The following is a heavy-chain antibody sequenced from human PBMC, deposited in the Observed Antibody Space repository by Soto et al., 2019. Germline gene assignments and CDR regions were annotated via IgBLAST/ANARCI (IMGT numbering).Heavy chain of an antibody. V-gene: IGHV3-23*01. CDR2: ISGSGGNT. D-gene: IGHD1-26*01. CDR3: AKSGSYYYYYGMDV. J-gene: IGHJ6*02. Sequence: VGSLRLSCAASGFTFSSYAMSWVRQAPGKGLEWVSGISGSGGNTYYADSVKGRFTISRDNSKNTLYLQMNSLRAEDTAVYYCAKSGSYYYYYGMDVWGQGTTVTVSS. CDR1: GFTFSSYA.